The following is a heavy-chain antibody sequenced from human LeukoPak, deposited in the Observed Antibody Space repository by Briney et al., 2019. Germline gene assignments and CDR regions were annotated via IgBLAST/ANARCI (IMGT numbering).Heavy chain of an antibody. Sequence: GSLRLSCAASGFTFSSYSMNWVRQAPGKGLEWVSSISSSSSYIYYADSVKGRFTISRDNAKNSLYLQMNSLRAEDTAVYYCARAPPVLRYFDWYLYFDYWGQGTLVTVSS. CDR3: ARAPPVLRYFDWYLYFDY. CDR1: GFTFSSYS. D-gene: IGHD3-9*01. J-gene: IGHJ4*02. V-gene: IGHV3-21*01. CDR2: ISSSSSYI.